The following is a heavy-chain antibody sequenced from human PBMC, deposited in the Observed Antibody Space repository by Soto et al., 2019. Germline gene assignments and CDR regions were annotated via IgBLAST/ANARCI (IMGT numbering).Heavy chain of an antibody. D-gene: IGHD1-1*01. J-gene: IGHJ5*02. CDR1: GASTSSYY. Sequence: PSETLSLTCTVVGASTSSYYWSWIRQPPGTGLEWIGYLSYSGSTSYNPSLKSRVTMSVYTSTTQMSLKLTPVTAPDTAVYFCARGEERSSRRQNWFDPWGQGILVTVSS. CDR2: LSYSGST. CDR3: ARGEERSSRRQNWFDP. V-gene: IGHV4-59*01.